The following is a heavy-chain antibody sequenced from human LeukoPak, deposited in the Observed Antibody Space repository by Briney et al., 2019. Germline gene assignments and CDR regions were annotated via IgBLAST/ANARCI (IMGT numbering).Heavy chain of an antibody. CDR3: ARAQGTAVQGSSLFRWY. J-gene: IGHJ4*02. CDR2: ISSNGGST. CDR1: GFTFSSYA. Sequence: GGSLRLSCAASGFTFSSYAMHWVRQAPGKGLEYVSAISSNGGSTYYANSVKGRFTISRDNSENTLYLQMSSLRAEDTAVYYCARAQGTAVQGSSLFRWYWGQGTLVTVSS. D-gene: IGHD2-2*01. V-gene: IGHV3-64*01.